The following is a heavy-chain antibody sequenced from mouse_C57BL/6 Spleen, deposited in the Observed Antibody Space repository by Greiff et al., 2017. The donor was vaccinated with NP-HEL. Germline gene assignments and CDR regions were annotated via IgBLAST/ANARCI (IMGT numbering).Heavy chain of an antibody. Sequence: DVKLQESGGGLVKPGGSLKLSCAASGFTFSDYGMHWVRQAPEKGLEWVAYISSGSSTIYYADTVKGRFTISRDNAKNTLFLQMTSLRSEDTAMYYCAKNWDRFFAYWGQGTLVTVSA. CDR1: GFTFSDYG. V-gene: IGHV5-17*01. J-gene: IGHJ3*01. CDR2: ISSGSSTI. D-gene: IGHD4-1*01. CDR3: AKNWDRFFAY.